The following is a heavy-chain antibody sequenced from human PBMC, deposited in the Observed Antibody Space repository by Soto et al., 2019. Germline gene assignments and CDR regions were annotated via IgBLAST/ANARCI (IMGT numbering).Heavy chain of an antibody. Sequence: SETLSLTCAVYGGSFSGYYWSWIRQPPGKGLEWIGEINHSGSTNYNPSLKSRVTISVDTSKNQFSLKLSSVTAADTAVYYCARGVRSYDSSGYYYDYWGQGTLVTVSS. V-gene: IGHV4-34*01. J-gene: IGHJ4*02. D-gene: IGHD3-22*01. CDR2: INHSGST. CDR1: GGSFSGYY. CDR3: ARGVRSYDSSGYYYDY.